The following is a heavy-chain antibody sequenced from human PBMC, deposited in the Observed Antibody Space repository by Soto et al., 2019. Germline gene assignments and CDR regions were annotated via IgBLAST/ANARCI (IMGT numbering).Heavy chain of an antibody. Sequence: SETLSLTCTVSGGSISSYYWSWIRQHAGKGLEWIGRIYTSGSTNYNPSLKSRVTMSVDTSKNQFSLKLSSVTAAATAGYYCARDEIGAAAAPGGMDVWGQGTTVTVSS. CDR1: GGSISSYY. V-gene: IGHV4-4*07. CDR2: IYTSGST. CDR3: ARDEIGAAAAPGGMDV. J-gene: IGHJ6*02. D-gene: IGHD6-13*01.